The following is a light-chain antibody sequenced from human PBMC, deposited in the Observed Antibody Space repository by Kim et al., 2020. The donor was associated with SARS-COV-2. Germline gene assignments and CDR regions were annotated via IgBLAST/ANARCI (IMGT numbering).Light chain of an antibody. CDR3: QQYYSTPLT. J-gene: IGKJ4*01. V-gene: IGKV4-1*01. Sequence: ATINCKSSQSVLYSSNNKNYLAWYQQKPGQPPKLLIYWASTRESGVPDRFSGSGSGTDFTLTISSLQAEDVAVYYCQQYYSTPLTFGGGTRWIS. CDR1: QSVLYSSNNKNY. CDR2: WAS.